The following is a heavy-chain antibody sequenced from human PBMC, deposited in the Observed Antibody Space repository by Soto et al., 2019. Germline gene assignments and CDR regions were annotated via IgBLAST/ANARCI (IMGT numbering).Heavy chain of an antibody. D-gene: IGHD3-9*01. CDR1: GDSVSSNSAA. CDR3: NSDWFGTSDYMDV. V-gene: IGHV6-1*01. J-gene: IGHJ6*03. CDR2: TYYRSRWYN. Sequence: SQTLSLTCAISGDSVSSNSAAWNWIRLSPSRGLEWLARTYYRSRWYNDYAVSVRSRITVNPDTSKNQFSLQLTSVTPADTAVYYCNSDWFGTSDYMDVWGKGTTVTVSS.